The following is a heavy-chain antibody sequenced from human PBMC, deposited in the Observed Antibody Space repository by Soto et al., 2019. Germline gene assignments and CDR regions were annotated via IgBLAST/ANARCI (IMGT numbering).Heavy chain of an antibody. J-gene: IGHJ6*02. V-gene: IGHV3-48*02. D-gene: IGHD2-15*01. Sequence: EVQLVESGGGLVQPGGSLRLSCAASGFTFSSYSMNWVRQAPGKGLEWVSYISSSSSTIYYADSVKGRFTISRDNAKNSLYLQMNSLRDEDTAVYYCARDESGPGVAATIGIYYYYGMDVWGQGTTVTVSS. CDR3: ARDESGPGVAATIGIYYYYGMDV. CDR2: ISSSSSTI. CDR1: GFTFSSYS.